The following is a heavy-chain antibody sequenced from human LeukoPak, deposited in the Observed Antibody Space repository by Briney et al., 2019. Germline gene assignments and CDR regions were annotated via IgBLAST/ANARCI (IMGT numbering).Heavy chain of an antibody. CDR2: ISSSSSYI. CDR3: ASVQYYDFWSGYYTGKWEAFDI. V-gene: IGHV3-11*06. D-gene: IGHD3-3*01. Sequence: GGSLRLSCAASGFTFSDYYMSWIRQAPGKGLEWVSSISSSSSYIYYADSVKGRFTISRDNAKNSLYLQMNSLRAEDTAVYYCASVQYYDFWSGYYTGKWEAFDIWGQGTMVTVSS. CDR1: GFTFSDYY. J-gene: IGHJ3*02.